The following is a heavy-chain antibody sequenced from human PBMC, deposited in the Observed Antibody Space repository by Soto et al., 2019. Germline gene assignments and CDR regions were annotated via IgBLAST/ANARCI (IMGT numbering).Heavy chain of an antibody. D-gene: IGHD2-8*01. CDR3: ARAGFGMLLDY. Sequence: ASVKVSFRASGYTFTSYYMHWVRQAPGQGLEWMGIINPSGGSTSYAQKFQGRVTMTRDTSTSTVYMELSSLRSEDTAVYYCARAGFGMLLDYWGQGTLVTVSS. V-gene: IGHV1-46*01. J-gene: IGHJ4*02. CDR2: INPSGGST. CDR1: GYTFTSYY.